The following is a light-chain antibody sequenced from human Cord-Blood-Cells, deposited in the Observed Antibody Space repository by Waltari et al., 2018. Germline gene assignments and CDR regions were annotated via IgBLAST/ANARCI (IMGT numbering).Light chain of an antibody. V-gene: IGLV2-14*01. CDR3: SSYTSSSTYV. Sequence: QSALTQPASVSGSPGQSITISCTGTSSDVGGYNYVSWYQQHPGKAPKLMIYDVSKRPSVVSDRFSGSKSGNTASLTISGLQADDEADYYCSSYTSSSTYVFGSGTKVTVL. CDR2: DVS. CDR1: SSDVGGYNY. J-gene: IGLJ1*01.